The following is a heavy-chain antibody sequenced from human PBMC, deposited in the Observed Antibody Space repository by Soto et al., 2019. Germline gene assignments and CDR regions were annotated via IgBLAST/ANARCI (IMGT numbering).Heavy chain of an antibody. Sequence: GGSLRLSCASSVFTFMSSWMGWVRQSPGKGLEWVANIKQDGGERNYLDSVKGRFTISRDNAENSLFLQMNSLRAEDTAVYYCARDFPFYYGMDVWGQGTTVTVSS. V-gene: IGHV3-7*01. CDR1: VFTFMSSW. D-gene: IGHD3-16*01. CDR3: ARDFPFYYGMDV. CDR2: IKQDGGER. J-gene: IGHJ6*02.